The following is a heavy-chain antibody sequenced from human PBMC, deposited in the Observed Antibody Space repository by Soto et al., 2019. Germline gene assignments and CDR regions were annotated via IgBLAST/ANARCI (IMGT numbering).Heavy chain of an antibody. Sequence: SVKVSCKASGGTLSSYAISWARQAPGQGLEWMGGIIPIFGTANYAQKFQGRVTITADESTSTAYMELSSLRSEDTAVYYCARDAPGIAAAGTTGFDPWGQGTLVTVSS. CDR1: GGTLSSYA. V-gene: IGHV1-69*13. D-gene: IGHD6-13*01. CDR2: IIPIFGTA. J-gene: IGHJ5*02. CDR3: ARDAPGIAAAGTTGFDP.